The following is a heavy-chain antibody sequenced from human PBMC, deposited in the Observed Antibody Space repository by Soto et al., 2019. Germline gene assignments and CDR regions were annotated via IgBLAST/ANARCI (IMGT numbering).Heavy chain of an antibody. D-gene: IGHD5-12*01. CDR2: IGTLSDT. V-gene: IGHV3-13*01. CDR3: ARGRSLPYDSTPQPMFDP. CDR1: GFTFSTFD. J-gene: IGHJ5*02. Sequence: PGGSLRLSCAGSGFTFSTFDIHWVRQAPGKGLEWVSGIGTLSDTFYAASVQGRFTISRQNAKNSVYLQMNSLRAGDTAFYYCARGRSLPYDSTPQPMFDPWGQGTLVTVSS.